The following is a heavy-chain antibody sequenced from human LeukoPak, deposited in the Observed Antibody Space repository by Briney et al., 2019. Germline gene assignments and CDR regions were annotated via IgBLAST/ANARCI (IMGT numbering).Heavy chain of an antibody. CDR3: ATGPREYDYVWGSYRANWFDP. J-gene: IGHJ5*02. CDR1: GYTFTSYG. D-gene: IGHD3-16*02. Sequence: GASVKVSCKASGYTFTSYGISWVRQAPGQGLEWMGWISAYNGNTNYAQKLQGRVTMATDTSTSTAYMELRSLRSDDTAVYYCATGPREYDYVWGSYRANWFDPWGQGTLVTVFS. V-gene: IGHV1-18*01. CDR2: ISAYNGNT.